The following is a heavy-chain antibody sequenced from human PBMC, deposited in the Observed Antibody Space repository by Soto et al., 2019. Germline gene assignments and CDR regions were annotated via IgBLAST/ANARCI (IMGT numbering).Heavy chain of an antibody. D-gene: IGHD4-17*01. CDR1: GFTFSSYA. V-gene: IGHV3-23*01. Sequence: EVQLLESGGGLVQPGGSLRLSCAASGFTFSSYAMSWVRQAPGKGLEWVSAITGSGGSTYYADSVKGRFTISRDNSKNTLYLQMNSVRAEDTAVYYCGKGMSTVTTASEDAFDLWGQGTMVTVSS. J-gene: IGHJ3*01. CDR3: GKGMSTVTTASEDAFDL. CDR2: ITGSGGST.